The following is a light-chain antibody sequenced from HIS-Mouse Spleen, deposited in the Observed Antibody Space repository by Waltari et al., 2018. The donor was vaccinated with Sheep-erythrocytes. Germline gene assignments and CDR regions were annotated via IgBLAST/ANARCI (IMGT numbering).Light chain of an antibody. CDR2: EVS. CDR1: SSDVGGYNY. CDR3: SSYAGSNNWV. Sequence: QSVLTQPPSASGSPGQSVTISCTGTSSDVGGYNYVSWYQQHPGKAPQLMIYEVSNRPSGVPDRFSGSKSGNTASLTVSGLQAEDEADYYCSSYAGSNNWVFGGGTKLTVL. J-gene: IGLJ3*02. V-gene: IGLV2-8*01.